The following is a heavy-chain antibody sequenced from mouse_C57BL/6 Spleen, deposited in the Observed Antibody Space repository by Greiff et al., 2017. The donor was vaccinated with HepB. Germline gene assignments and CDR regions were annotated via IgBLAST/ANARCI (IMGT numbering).Heavy chain of an antibody. D-gene: IGHD1-1*01. J-gene: IGHJ1*03. CDR1: GYTFTSYW. Sequence: QVQLQQPGAELVMPGASVKLSCKASGYTFTSYWMHWVKQRPGQGLEWIGEIDPSDSYTNYNQKFKGKSTLTVDKSSSTAYMQLSSLTSEDSAVYYCARRVIYYYGSSFHWYCDVWGTGTTVTVSS. CDR3: ARRVIYYYGSSFHWYCDV. V-gene: IGHV1-69*01. CDR2: IDPSDSYT.